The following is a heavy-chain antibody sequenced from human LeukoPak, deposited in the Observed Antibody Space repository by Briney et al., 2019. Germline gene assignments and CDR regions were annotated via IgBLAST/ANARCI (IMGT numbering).Heavy chain of an antibody. CDR2: IYYSGST. Sequence: PSETLSLTCTVSGGSISSGDYYWSWIRQHPGKGLEWIGYIYYSGSTYYNPSFKSRVTISVDTSKNQFSLKLSSVTAADTAVYYCARDGYNWSYWGQGTLVTVSS. D-gene: IGHD5-24*01. J-gene: IGHJ4*02. V-gene: IGHV4-31*03. CDR3: ARDGYNWSY. CDR1: GGSISSGDYY.